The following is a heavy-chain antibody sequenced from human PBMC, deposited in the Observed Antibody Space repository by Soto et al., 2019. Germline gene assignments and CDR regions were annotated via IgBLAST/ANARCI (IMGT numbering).Heavy chain of an antibody. CDR2: ISGEGSST. Sequence: EVQLVDSGGGLVKPGGSRRLSCAASEFTFRSYWMHWVRQSPGKGLVRVSRISGEGSSTTYAGSVRGRFNISRDNAQTTVYWQMDSLRAEDTAVYYCSRSLPGTYGPFALW. CDR3: SRSLPGTYGPFAL. J-gene: IGHJ2*01. CDR1: EFTFRSYW. D-gene: IGHD1-7*01. V-gene: IGHV3-74*01.